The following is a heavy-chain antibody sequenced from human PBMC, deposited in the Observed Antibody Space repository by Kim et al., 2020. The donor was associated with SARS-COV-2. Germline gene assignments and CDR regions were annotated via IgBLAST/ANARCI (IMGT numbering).Heavy chain of an antibody. Sequence: ADSVKGRLPLSRDNSKNTLYLQMNSLRAEDTAVYYCARASLSSWYSMDVWGQGTTVTVSS. V-gene: IGHV3-30*01. D-gene: IGHD6-13*01. J-gene: IGHJ6*02. CDR3: ARASLSSWYSMDV.